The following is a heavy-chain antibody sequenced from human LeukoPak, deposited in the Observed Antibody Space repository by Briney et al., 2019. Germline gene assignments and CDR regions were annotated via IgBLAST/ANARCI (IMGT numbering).Heavy chain of an antibody. D-gene: IGHD3-9*01. J-gene: IGHJ6*02. CDR3: AKDRDIILTGHGMDV. Sequence: GGSLRLSCAASGFTFSSYSMNWVRQAPGKGLEWVSSISSSSSYIYYADSVKGRFTISRDNAKNSLYLQMNSLRAEDTAVYYCAKDRDIILTGHGMDVWGQGTTVTVSS. CDR2: ISSSSSYI. V-gene: IGHV3-21*04. CDR1: GFTFSSYS.